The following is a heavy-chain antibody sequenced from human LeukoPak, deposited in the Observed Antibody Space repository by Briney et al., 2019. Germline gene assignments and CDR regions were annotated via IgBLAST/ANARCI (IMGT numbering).Heavy chain of an antibody. Sequence: GGSLRLSCAASGFTFSRYGMHWVRQAPGKGLEWVAFIRNDGGNKYYADSVKGRFTISRDNSKNTLYLQMNSLRAEDTAVYYCAKDHRAWYYYDSSGFPYWGQGTLVTVSS. D-gene: IGHD3-22*01. V-gene: IGHV3-30*02. J-gene: IGHJ4*02. CDR2: IRNDGGNK. CDR1: GFTFSRYG. CDR3: AKDHRAWYYYDSSGFPY.